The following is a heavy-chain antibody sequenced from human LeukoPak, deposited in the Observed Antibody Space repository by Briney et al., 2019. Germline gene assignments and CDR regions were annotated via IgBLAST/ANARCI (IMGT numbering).Heavy chain of an antibody. CDR3: ARDKLGSGYSSDFDC. J-gene: IGHJ4*02. D-gene: IGHD6-19*01. V-gene: IGHV3-66*02. Sequence: GGSLRLSCAASGFSVSSNYMNWVRQAPGMGLEWVSAIYTGGTTYYADSVKGRFTISRDNSKNTLYLQMNSLRAEDSAVYFCARDKLGSGYSSDFDCWGQGTLVTVSS. CDR1: GFSVSSNY. CDR2: IYTGGTT.